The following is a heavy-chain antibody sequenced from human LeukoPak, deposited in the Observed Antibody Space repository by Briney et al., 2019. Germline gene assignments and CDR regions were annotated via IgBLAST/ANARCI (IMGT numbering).Heavy chain of an antibody. V-gene: IGHV4-31*03. Sequence: SQTLSLTCTVSGGFISSGGYYWSWIRQHPGKGLEWIGYIYYSGSTYYNPSLKSRVTISVDTSKNQFSLKLSSVTAADTAVYYCAGGYYDSSGYYGFDYWGQGTLVTVSS. CDR3: AGGYYDSSGYYGFDY. CDR2: IYYSGST. J-gene: IGHJ4*02. D-gene: IGHD3-22*01. CDR1: GGFISSGGYY.